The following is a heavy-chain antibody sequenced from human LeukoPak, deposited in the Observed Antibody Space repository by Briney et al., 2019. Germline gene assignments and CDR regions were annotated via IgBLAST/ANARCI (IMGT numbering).Heavy chain of an antibody. D-gene: IGHD2-15*01. CDR3: ARDYYPHYGYSLGY. V-gene: IGHV1-18*01. J-gene: IGHJ4*02. Sequence: ASVKVSCKASGYTFTSYGISWVRQAPGQGLEWMGWISAYNGNTNYAQKLQGRVTMTTDTSTSTAYMELRSLRSDDTAVYYCARDYYPHYGYSLGYWGQGTLVTVSS. CDR2: ISAYNGNT. CDR1: GYTFTSYG.